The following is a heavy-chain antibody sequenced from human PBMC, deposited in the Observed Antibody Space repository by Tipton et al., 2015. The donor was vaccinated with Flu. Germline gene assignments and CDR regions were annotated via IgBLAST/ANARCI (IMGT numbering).Heavy chain of an antibody. CDR1: GGSISSVTYY. D-gene: IGHD2-8*02. CDR3: ARVDTILVSYGSKENWFDP. CDR2: IYYSGNT. V-gene: IGHV4-39*07. Sequence: TLSLTCTVSGGSISSVTYYWGWIRQPPGKGLEWIGNIYYSGNTYYNPSLKSRVTISVDRSKNQLSLKLNSVTAADTAVYYCARVDTILVSYGSKENWFDPWGQGILVTVSS. J-gene: IGHJ5*02.